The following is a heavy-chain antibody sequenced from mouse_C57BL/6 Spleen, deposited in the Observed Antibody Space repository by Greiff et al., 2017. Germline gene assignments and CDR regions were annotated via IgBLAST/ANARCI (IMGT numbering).Heavy chain of an antibody. CDR2: INPNNGGT. J-gene: IGHJ4*01. CDR1: GYTFTDYN. D-gene: IGHD2-4*01. CDR3: AREDYDSAMDY. Sequence: DVKLQESGPELVKPGASVKIPCKASGYTFTDYNMDWVKQSHGKSLEWIGDINPNNGGTIYNQKFKGKATLTVDKSSSTAYMELRSLTSEDTAVYYCAREDYDSAMDYWGQGTSVTVSS. V-gene: IGHV1-18*01.